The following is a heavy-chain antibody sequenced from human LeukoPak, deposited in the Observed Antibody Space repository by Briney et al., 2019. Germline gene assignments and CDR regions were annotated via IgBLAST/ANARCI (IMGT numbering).Heavy chain of an antibody. Sequence: PGGSLRLSCAASGFTFSSYEMNWVRQAPGKGLEWVSYTSSSGSTIYYADSVKGRFTISRDNAKNSLYLQMNSLRAEDTAVYYCAKDAAANVDYPYYFDYWGQGALVTVSS. D-gene: IGHD4-11*01. CDR3: AKDAAANVDYPYYFDY. CDR1: GFTFSSYE. CDR2: TSSSGSTI. J-gene: IGHJ4*02. V-gene: IGHV3-48*03.